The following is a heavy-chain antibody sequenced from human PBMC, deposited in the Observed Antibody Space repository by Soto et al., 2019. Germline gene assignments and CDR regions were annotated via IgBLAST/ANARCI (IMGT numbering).Heavy chain of an antibody. CDR3: ARVDSSYYDILTGHRGPRVVDP. CDR1: GGSFSGYY. Sequence: SETLSLTCAVYGGSFSGYYWSWIRQPPGKGLEWIGEINHSGSTNYNPSLKSRVTISVDTSKNQFSLKLSSVTAADTAVYYCARVDSSYYDILTGHRGPRVVDPWGQGTLVTVSS. CDR2: INHSGST. J-gene: IGHJ5*02. V-gene: IGHV4-34*01. D-gene: IGHD3-9*01.